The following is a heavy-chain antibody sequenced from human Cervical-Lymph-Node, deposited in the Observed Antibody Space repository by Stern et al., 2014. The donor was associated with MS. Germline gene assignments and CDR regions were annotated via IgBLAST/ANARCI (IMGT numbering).Heavy chain of an antibody. V-gene: IGHV3-9*01. CDR3: AKDRGTSLSYSGWYVH. J-gene: IGHJ5*02. D-gene: IGHD5-12*01. CDR1: GFTFDDYA. Sequence: VPLVESGGGLVQPGRSLRLSCAASGFTFDDYALHWVRQAPGKGLEWVSGISWSSGTIGYADSVKGRFTISRDNAKNSLYLQMNSLRAEDTALYYCAKDRGTSLSYSGWYVHWGQGTLVTVSS. CDR2: ISWSSGTI.